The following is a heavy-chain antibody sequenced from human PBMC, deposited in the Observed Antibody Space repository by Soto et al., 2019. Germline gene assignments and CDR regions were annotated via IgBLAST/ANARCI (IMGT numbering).Heavy chain of an antibody. CDR1: GGTFSSYA. V-gene: IGHV1-69*13. J-gene: IGHJ5*02. CDR3: ARGQGHTRQIIGIYNWFDP. Sequence: SVKVSCKASGGTFSSYAISWVRQAPGQGLGWMGGIIPIFGTANYAQKNQGRVTINADESTSTAYMELSSLRSEDTAVFFCARGQGHTRQIIGIYNWFDPWGQETLVTVSS. CDR2: IIPIFGTA. D-gene: IGHD1-26*01.